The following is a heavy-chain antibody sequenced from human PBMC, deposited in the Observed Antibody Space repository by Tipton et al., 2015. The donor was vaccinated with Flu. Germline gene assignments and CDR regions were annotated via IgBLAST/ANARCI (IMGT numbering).Heavy chain of an antibody. D-gene: IGHD6-13*01. CDR2: IYHSGST. Sequence: TLSLTCAVSGYSISGGYYWGWIRQPPGKGLEWIGSIYHSGSTYYNPSLKSRVTISVDTSKNQFSLKLSSVTAADTAVYYCARDLAHVAAAGFDYWGQGTLVTVSS. CDR3: ARDLAHVAAAGFDY. V-gene: IGHV4-38-2*02. CDR1: GYSISGGYY. J-gene: IGHJ4*02.